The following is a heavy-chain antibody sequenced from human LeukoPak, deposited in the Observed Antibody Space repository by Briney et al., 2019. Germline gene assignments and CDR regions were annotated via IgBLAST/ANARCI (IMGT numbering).Heavy chain of an antibody. CDR2: IIGSGGST. V-gene: IGHV3-23*01. D-gene: IGHD6-13*01. CDR3: AKAGRYSSSWYTVDY. Sequence: GGSLRLSCAASGFTFCIYAVSCVPEAPGEGREWGSAIIGSGGSTYYADSVKGRFTISRDNSKNTLYLQMNSLRAEDTAVYYCAKAGRYSSSWYTVDYWGQGTLVTVSS. CDR1: GFTFCIYA. J-gene: IGHJ4*02.